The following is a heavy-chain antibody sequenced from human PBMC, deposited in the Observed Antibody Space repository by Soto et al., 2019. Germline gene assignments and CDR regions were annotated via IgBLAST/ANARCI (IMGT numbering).Heavy chain of an antibody. V-gene: IGHV4-59*08. D-gene: IGHD6-13*01. CDR2: IYYSGST. CDR1: GGSISSYY. Sequence: SETLSLTCTVSGGSISSYYWSWIRQPPGKGLEWIGYIYYSGSTNYNPSLKSRVTISVDTSKNQFSLKLSSVTAADTAVYYCARLLPAAGTEYYYYYYMDVWGKGTTVTVSS. J-gene: IGHJ6*03. CDR3: ARLLPAAGTEYYYYYYMDV.